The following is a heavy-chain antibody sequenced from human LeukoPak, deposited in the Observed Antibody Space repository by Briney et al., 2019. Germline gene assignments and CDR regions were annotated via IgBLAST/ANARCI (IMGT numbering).Heavy chain of an antibody. V-gene: IGHV3-30-3*01. CDR3: ARDHYSGYDYIDY. J-gene: IGHJ4*02. D-gene: IGHD5-12*01. Sequence: GGSLRLSCAASGFTLSSYAMHWVRQAPGKGLEWVAVISYDGSNKYYADSVKGRFTISRDNSKNTLYLQMNSLRAEDTAVYYCARDHYSGYDYIDYWGQGTLVTVSS. CDR1: GFTLSSYA. CDR2: ISYDGSNK.